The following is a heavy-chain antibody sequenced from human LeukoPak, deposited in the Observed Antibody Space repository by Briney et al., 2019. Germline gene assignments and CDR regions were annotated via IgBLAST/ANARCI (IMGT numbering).Heavy chain of an antibody. CDR2: ISSNGGST. CDR3: ARGPYSSGSSADY. Sequence: PGGSLRLSCAASGFTFSSYAMHWVRQAPGKGLEYVSAISSNGGSTYYANSVKGRFTISRDNSKNTLYLQMGSLRAEDMAVYYCARGPYSSGSSADYWGQGTLVTVSS. CDR1: GFTFSSYA. V-gene: IGHV3-64*01. J-gene: IGHJ4*02. D-gene: IGHD6-19*01.